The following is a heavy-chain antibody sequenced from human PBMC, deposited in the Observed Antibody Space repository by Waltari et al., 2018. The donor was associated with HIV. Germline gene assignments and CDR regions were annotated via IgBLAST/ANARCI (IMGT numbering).Heavy chain of an antibody. Sequence: QVQLQGSGPRLIQPLQTLSLKCDVSDFSVTDGYFWGWVRQTPGKGLEWLGSIYNNGNTDYNPSFAGRLTMSIDTSNNYFSLRLRYVTAMDTAIYYCVRDWGVATGPFDYWGQGTLVTVS. CDR1: DFSVTDGYF. J-gene: IGHJ4*02. V-gene: IGHV4-28*02. CDR2: IYNNGNT. CDR3: VRDWGVATGPFDY. D-gene: IGHD3-16*01.